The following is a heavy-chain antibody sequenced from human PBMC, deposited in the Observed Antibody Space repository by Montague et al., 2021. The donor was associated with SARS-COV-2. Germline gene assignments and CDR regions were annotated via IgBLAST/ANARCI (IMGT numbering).Heavy chain of an antibody. CDR3: ARHGKTGIAMILVVIGYLDD. CDR1: GGSISSSSYY. Sequence: SETLSLTCTVSGGSISSSSYYWGWIRQPPGKGLEWIGSICYSGSTCYNPSLQSRVTISVDTSKNQLSLKLSSVTAADMAVYYCARHGKTGIAMILVVIGYLDDWGQGTPVTVSS. J-gene: IGHJ4*02. CDR2: ICYSGST. V-gene: IGHV4-39*01. D-gene: IGHD3-22*01.